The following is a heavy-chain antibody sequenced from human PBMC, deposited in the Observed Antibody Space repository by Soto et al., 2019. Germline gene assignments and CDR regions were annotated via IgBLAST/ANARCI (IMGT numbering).Heavy chain of an antibody. Sequence: EVQLVESGGGLVQPGGSLRLSCAASGFTFDDYAIHWVRQAPGKGLEWVSGISWNGAATGYADSVKGRFTISRDNAKNTLYLQMNNLGSDDTAIYYCANLPLYGSGFDCWGLGTLVTVSS. CDR1: GFTFDDYA. V-gene: IGHV3-9*01. CDR2: ISWNGAAT. J-gene: IGHJ4*02. D-gene: IGHD3-10*01. CDR3: ANLPLYGSGFDC.